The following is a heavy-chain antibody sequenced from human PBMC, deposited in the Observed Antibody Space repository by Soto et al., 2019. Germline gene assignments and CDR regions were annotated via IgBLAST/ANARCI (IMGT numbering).Heavy chain of an antibody. CDR3: ARVMCSGTNWGNFDY. J-gene: IGHJ4*02. Sequence: EVQLVESGGGLVQPGGSLRLSCAASGFTFSDHYMDWVRQAPGKGLEWVGRIRKKADSYSTEYAASVRGRFTISRDDSRNSLYLQMNSLKAEDTAVYYCARVMCSGTNWGNFDYWGQGTLVTVSS. CDR1: GFTFSDHY. CDR2: IRKKADSYST. D-gene: IGHD2-2*01. V-gene: IGHV3-72*01.